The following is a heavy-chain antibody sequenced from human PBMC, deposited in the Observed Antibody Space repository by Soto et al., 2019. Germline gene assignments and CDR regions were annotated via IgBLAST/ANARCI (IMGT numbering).Heavy chain of an antibody. D-gene: IGHD6-6*01. V-gene: IGHV3-23*01. Sequence: GGSLRLSCAASGFTFSSYAMSWVRQAPGKGLEWVSAISGSGGSTYSADSVKGRFTISRDNSKNTLFLQMNSLRAEDTAVYYCAKDRLRDGSSRQGFDYWGQGTLVTVS. CDR1: GFTFSSYA. CDR3: AKDRLRDGSSRQGFDY. CDR2: ISGSGGST. J-gene: IGHJ4*02.